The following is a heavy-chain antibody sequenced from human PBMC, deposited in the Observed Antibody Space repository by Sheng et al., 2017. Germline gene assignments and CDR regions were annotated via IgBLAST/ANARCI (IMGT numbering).Heavy chain of an antibody. J-gene: IGHJ4*02. CDR1: GYSISSGYY. V-gene: IGHV4-38-2*01. CDR2: IYHSGST. CDR3: ARGGGVLRFLEWLLPFDY. Sequence: QVQLQESGPGLVKPSEILSLTCAVSGYSISSGYYWGWIRQPPGKGLEWIGSIYHSGSTYYNPSLKSRVTISVDTSKNQFSLKLSSVTAADTAVYYCARGGGVLRFLEWLLPFDYWGQGTLVTVSS. D-gene: IGHD3-3*01.